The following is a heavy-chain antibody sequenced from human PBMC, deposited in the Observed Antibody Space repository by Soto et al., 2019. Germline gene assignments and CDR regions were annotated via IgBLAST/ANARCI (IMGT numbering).Heavy chain of an antibody. CDR2: TYYRSKWYY. CDR3: ARGEQYSGRIFDY. D-gene: IGHD1-26*01. CDR1: GDSVSSNSAG. V-gene: IGHV6-1*01. J-gene: IGHJ4*01. Sequence: PSQTLSLTCAITGDSVSSNSAGWSWVRQSPSRGLEWLGRTYYRSKWYYEYAVSVRGRITINPDASKNQYSLQLNSVTPEDTAVYFCARGEQYSGRIFDYWGQGALVTVSS.